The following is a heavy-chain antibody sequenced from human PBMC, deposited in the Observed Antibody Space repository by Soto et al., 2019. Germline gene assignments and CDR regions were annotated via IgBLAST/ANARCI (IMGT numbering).Heavy chain of an antibody. Sequence: QVQLQESGPGLVKPSETLSLTCTVSGGSVSSGNYYWSWIRQPPGKGLEWIGFIYYTGSTSYNPSLTSRVTISIDTSKNQFSLKLTSVTAADTAVYYCASALYCIGGSCSFDSWGQGTLVTVSS. CDR2: IYYTGST. CDR1: GGSVSSGNYY. V-gene: IGHV4-61*01. J-gene: IGHJ5*01. CDR3: ASALYCIGGSCSFDS. D-gene: IGHD2-15*01.